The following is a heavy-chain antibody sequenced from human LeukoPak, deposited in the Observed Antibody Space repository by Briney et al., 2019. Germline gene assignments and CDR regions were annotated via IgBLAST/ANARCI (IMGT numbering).Heavy chain of an antibody. Sequence: ASVKVSCKVSGYTLTELSMHWVRQAPGKGLEWMGGFDPEDGETIYAQKFQGRVTMTEDTSTDTAYMELSSLRSGDTAVYYCARQGTYSSAIGMGYWGQGTLVTVSS. CDR2: FDPEDGET. CDR3: ARQGTYSSAIGMGY. D-gene: IGHD6-19*01. J-gene: IGHJ4*02. CDR1: GYTLTELS. V-gene: IGHV1-24*01.